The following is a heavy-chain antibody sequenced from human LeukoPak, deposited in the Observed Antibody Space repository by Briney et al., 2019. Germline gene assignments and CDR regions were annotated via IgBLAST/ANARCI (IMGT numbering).Heavy chain of an antibody. CDR1: RFTFSSYA. Sequence: GGSLRLSCAASRFTFSSYAMNWVRQAPGKGLEWVSGISGSGGSTYYADSVKGRFTISRDNSKNTLYLQMNSLRAEDTAVYYCAKERGHSGYDFDYWGQGTLVTVSS. J-gene: IGHJ4*02. CDR3: AKERGHSGYDFDY. CDR2: ISGSGGST. D-gene: IGHD5-12*01. V-gene: IGHV3-23*01.